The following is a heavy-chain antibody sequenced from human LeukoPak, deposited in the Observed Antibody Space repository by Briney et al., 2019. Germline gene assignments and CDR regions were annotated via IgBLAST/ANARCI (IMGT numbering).Heavy chain of an antibody. J-gene: IGHJ5*02. V-gene: IGHV4-31*03. Sequence: SQTLSLTCTVSGRSISSGGYYWSWIRQHPGKGLEWIGYIYYSGSTYYHPSLKSRVTISVDTSKNQFSLKLSSVTAADTAVYYCARLAVPPDELGFDPWGQGTLVTVSS. CDR3: ARLAVPPDELGFDP. CDR2: IYYSGST. CDR1: GRSISSGGYY. D-gene: IGHD1-1*01.